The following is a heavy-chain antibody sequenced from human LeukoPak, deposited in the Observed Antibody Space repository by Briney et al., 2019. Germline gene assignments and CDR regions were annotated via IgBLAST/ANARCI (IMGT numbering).Heavy chain of an antibody. J-gene: IGHJ3*02. Sequence: PSETLSLTCTVSGGSISSYYWSWIRQPPGKGLEWVGYIYYSGSTNYNPSLKSRVTISVDTSKNQFSLRLSSVTAADTAVYYCARASGSSSPIDIWGQGTMVTVSS. V-gene: IGHV4-59*01. CDR1: GGSISSYY. CDR3: ARASGSSSPIDI. D-gene: IGHD6-13*01. CDR2: IYYSGST.